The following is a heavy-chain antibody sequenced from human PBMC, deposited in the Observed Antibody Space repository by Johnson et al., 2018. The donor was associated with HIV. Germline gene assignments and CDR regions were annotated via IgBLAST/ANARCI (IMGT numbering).Heavy chain of an antibody. V-gene: IGHV3-48*01. Sequence: VQLVESGGGVVQPGRSLRLSCAASGFTFSSYAMHWVRQAPGQGLEWVSYISSSDSTISYADSVKGRFTISRDNSKNTLYLQMSSLRVEDTAVYYCARESGHFGVSAFDMWGQGTMVTVSS. D-gene: IGHD3-10*01. CDR2: ISSSDSTI. CDR1: GFTFSSYA. CDR3: ARESGHFGVSAFDM. J-gene: IGHJ3*02.